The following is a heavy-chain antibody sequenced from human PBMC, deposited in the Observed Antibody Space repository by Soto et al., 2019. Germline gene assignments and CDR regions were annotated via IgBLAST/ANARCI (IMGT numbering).Heavy chain of an antibody. CDR2: ISWNSGSI. CDR1: GFTFDDYA. Sequence: EVQLVESGGGLVQPGRSLRLSCAASGFTFDDYAMHWVRQAPGKGLEWVSGISWNSGSIGYADSVKGRFTISRDNAKNSLYLQMNSLRAEDTALYYCAKGGEKDPAVTPSYFDYWGQGTLVTVSS. CDR3: AKGGEKDPAVTPSYFDY. V-gene: IGHV3-9*01. D-gene: IGHD4-17*01. J-gene: IGHJ4*02.